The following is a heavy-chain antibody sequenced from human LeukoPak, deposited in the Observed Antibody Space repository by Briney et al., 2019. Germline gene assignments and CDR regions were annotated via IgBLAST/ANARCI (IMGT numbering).Heavy chain of an antibody. CDR3: ARVQAVGVPVAIDAYYDYGMDV. J-gene: IGHJ6*02. CDR2: IIPVVGVE. V-gene: IGHV1-69*04. D-gene: IGHD2-2*02. Sequence: ASVKVSCKVSGGTFNKNAITWVRQAPGQGLKWMGRIIPVVGVEHYAQKFQGRLTINADWSSSTAYMELSNLRSEDTAVYYCARVQAVGVPVAIDAYYDYGMDVWGQGTTVTVSS. CDR1: GGTFNKNA.